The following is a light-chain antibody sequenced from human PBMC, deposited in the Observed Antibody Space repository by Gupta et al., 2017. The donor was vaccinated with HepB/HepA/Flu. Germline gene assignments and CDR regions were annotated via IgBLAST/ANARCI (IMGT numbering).Light chain of an antibody. CDR1: QSIGTW. Sequence: DIQMTQSPSTLSASIGGRVTITCRASQSIGTWLAWYQQKPGKAPKLLIYKASSVESGVPSRFSGSESGTEFTLTISSLQPDDFATYYCQQYYIYPWTFGQGTKVEIK. CDR2: KAS. V-gene: IGKV1-5*03. J-gene: IGKJ1*01. CDR3: QQYYIYPWT.